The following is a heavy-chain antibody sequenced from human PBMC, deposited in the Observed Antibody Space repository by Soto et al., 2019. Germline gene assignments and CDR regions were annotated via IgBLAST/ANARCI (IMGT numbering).Heavy chain of an antibody. CDR1: GYTFTSSG. V-gene: IGHV1-18*01. Sequence: QVQLVQSGAEVKKPGASVKVSCKASGYTFTSSGISWVRQAPGQGLEWMGWISAYNGNTNYAQKLQGRVTMTTDTSTSRAYMELRSLRSYDTAVYYCARDRPMTTATHNWFDPWGQGTLVTVSS. CDR2: ISAYNGNT. CDR3: ARDRPMTTATHNWFDP. J-gene: IGHJ5*02. D-gene: IGHD3-22*01.